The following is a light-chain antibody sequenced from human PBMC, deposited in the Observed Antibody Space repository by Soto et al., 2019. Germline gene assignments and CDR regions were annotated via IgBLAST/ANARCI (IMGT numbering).Light chain of an antibody. Sequence: DIQMTQSPSSLSASVGDRVAITCRATQSISDYLNWYQQKPGRALKLLIYGASNLQSGVPSRFSGSGSGTDFTLTIRGVQPEDFGIYYCQQSYSSPVTFGPGTKVDVK. CDR2: GAS. CDR1: QSISDY. CDR3: QQSYSSPVT. J-gene: IGKJ3*01. V-gene: IGKV1-39*01.